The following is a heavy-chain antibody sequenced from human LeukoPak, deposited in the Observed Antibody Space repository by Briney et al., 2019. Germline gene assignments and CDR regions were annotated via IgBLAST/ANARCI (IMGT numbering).Heavy chain of an antibody. CDR1: GFTFDDYA. V-gene: IGHV3-43*02. J-gene: IGHJ4*02. CDR3: AKARWEHNFDD. Sequence: GGSLRLSCAASGFTFDDYAMHWVRQGPGKSLEWVSLINENGDIAYYGDSVRGRFTVSRDNAKNSLYLQMNSLTTEDTALYYCAKARWEHNFDDWGQGTLVTVSS. D-gene: IGHD1-26*01. CDR2: INENGDIA.